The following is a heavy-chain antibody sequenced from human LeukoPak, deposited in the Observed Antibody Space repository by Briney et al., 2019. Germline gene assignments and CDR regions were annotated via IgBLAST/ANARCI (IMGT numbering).Heavy chain of an antibody. CDR2: ISSSGSTI. V-gene: IGHV3-48*03. CDR3: ARGTGYFLAGEDY. D-gene: IGHD3-9*01. CDR1: GFTFSSYE. J-gene: IGHJ4*02. Sequence: PGGSLRLPCAASGFTFSSYEMNWVRQAPGKGLEWVSYISSSGSTIYYADSVKGRFTISRDNAKNSLYLQMNSLRAEDTAVYYCARGTGYFLAGEDYWGQGTLVTVSS.